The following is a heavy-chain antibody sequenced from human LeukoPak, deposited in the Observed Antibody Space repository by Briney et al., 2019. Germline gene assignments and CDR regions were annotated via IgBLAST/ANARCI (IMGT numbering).Heavy chain of an antibody. CDR2: MNPNSGNT. CDR1: GYTFTSYD. Sequence: ASVKVSCKASGYTFTSYDINWVRQATGQGLEWMGWMNPNSGNTGYAQKFQGRVTITRNTSISTAYMELSSLRSEDAAVYYCARAGGYSSGWYWYYYYYMDVWGKGITVTVSS. D-gene: IGHD6-19*01. J-gene: IGHJ6*03. CDR3: ARAGGYSSGWYWYYYYYMDV. V-gene: IGHV1-8*03.